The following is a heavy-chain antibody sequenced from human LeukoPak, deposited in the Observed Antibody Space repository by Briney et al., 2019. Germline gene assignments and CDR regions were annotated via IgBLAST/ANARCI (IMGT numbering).Heavy chain of an antibody. CDR1: GDSVSSNSVT. CDR3: ARRLTQYDCFDP. J-gene: IGHJ5*02. CDR2: TYYRSTWCN. D-gene: IGHD2-2*01. Sequence: SQTLSLTCAISGDSVSSNSVTWNWIRQSPSRGLEWLGRTYYRSTWCNDYAVSVRGRITVNPDTSKNQFSLHLNSVTPEDTAVNYCARRLTQYDCFDPWGQGILVTVSS. V-gene: IGHV6-1*01.